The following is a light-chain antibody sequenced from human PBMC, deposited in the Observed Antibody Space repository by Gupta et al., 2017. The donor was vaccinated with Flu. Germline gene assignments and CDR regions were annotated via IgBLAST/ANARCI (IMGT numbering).Light chain of an antibody. J-gene: IGKJ2*01. Sequence: EIVMTQSPATLSVSPGERATLSCRASQSVSSNLAWYQQKPGQAPRLLIYGASTRATGIPARFSGSGSGTEFTLTISSLQSEDFAVYYCQQYNNPGLYTFGQGTKLEIK. CDR3: QQYNNPGLYT. V-gene: IGKV3D-15*01. CDR2: GAS. CDR1: QSVSSN.